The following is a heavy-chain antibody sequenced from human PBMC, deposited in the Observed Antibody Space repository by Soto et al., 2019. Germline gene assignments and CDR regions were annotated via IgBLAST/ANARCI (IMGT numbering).Heavy chain of an antibody. CDR3: ARAGFGSSSGMDV. CDR2: IYYSGST. D-gene: IGHD1-1*01. Sequence: QVQLQESGPGLVKPSQTLSLTCTVSGGSISSGDYYWSWIRQPPGKGLEWIGYIYYSGSTYYNPSLKGRVTIAVDTSKDPFSLTLSSVTAADTAVYYCARAGFGSSSGMDVWGQGTTVTVSS. J-gene: IGHJ6*02. CDR1: GGSISSGDYY. V-gene: IGHV4-30-4*01.